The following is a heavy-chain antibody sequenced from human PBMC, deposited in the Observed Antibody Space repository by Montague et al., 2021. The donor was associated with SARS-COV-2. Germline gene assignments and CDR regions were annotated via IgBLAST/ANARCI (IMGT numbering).Heavy chain of an antibody. CDR1: GFTFSSYA. CDR3: AKDLFDTNLSDARDI. CDR2: ISGSGDTI. V-gene: IGHV3-23*01. Sequence: SLRLSCAASGFTFSSYAMTWVRQAPGQGLEWVSTISGSGDTIEYADSVKGHFTISRDNSKNTLYLQMNGLRVEDTAKYYCAKDLFDTNLSDARDIWGQGTVVTVSS. D-gene: IGHD3-3*01. J-gene: IGHJ3*02.